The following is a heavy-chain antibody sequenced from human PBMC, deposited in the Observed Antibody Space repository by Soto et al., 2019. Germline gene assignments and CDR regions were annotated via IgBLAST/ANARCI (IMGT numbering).Heavy chain of an antibody. CDR1: GFTFSSYA. CDR2: ISYDGSNK. V-gene: IGHV3-30-3*01. J-gene: IGHJ3*02. CDR3: ARSSGYCSSTSCQGAFDI. D-gene: IGHD2-2*01. Sequence: SRRLSCAASGFTFSSYAMHWVRQAPGKGLEWVAVISYDGSNKYYADSVKGRFTISRDNSKNTLYLQMNSLRAEDTAVYYCARSSGYCSSTSCQGAFDIWGQGTMVTVSS.